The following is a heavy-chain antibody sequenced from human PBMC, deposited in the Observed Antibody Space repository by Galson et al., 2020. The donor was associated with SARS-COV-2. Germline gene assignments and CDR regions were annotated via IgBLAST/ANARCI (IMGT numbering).Heavy chain of an antibody. CDR3: AKSAFTSWTLG. D-gene: IGHD3-10*01. J-gene: IGHJ4*02. V-gene: IGHV3-30*02. Sequence: GGSLRLSCAASGFTFSSSGMHWVRQAPGKGLEWVSFLRFDGSNQYYADSVKGRFTISRDISKNTLYLQMNSLRPEDTAVYYCAKSAFTSWTLGWGQGTLVTVSS. CDR2: LRFDGSNQ. CDR1: GFTFSSSG.